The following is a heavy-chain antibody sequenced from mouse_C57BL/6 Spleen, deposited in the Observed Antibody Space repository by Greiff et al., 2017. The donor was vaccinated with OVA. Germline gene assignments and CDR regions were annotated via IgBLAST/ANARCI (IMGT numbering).Heavy chain of an antibody. CDR3: TPSMGNYDYFDY. CDR2: IDPEDGDT. V-gene: IGHV14-1*01. CDR1: GFNIKDYY. J-gene: IGHJ2*01. D-gene: IGHD2-1*01. Sequence: EVKLEESGAELVRPGASVKLSCTASGFNIKDYYMHWVKQRPEQGLEWIGRIDPEDGDTEYAPRFQGKATMTADTSSNTAYLQLSSLTSEDTAVYYCTPSMGNYDYFDYWGQGTTLTVSS.